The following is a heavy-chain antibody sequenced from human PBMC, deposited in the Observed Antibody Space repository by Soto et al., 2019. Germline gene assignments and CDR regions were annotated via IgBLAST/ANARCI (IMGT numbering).Heavy chain of an antibody. V-gene: IGHV4-39*01. CDR2: IYYSGNT. Sequence: SQTLSLTCTVSGGSISSSSYYWGWIRQPPGKGLEWIGSIYYSGNTYYNPSLKSRVTISVDTSKNQFSLKLTSVTAADTAVYYCARQPPDYYDSSGYYFDYWGQGTLVTVSS. D-gene: IGHD3-22*01. CDR1: GGSISSSSYY. J-gene: IGHJ4*02. CDR3: ARQPPDYYDSSGYYFDY.